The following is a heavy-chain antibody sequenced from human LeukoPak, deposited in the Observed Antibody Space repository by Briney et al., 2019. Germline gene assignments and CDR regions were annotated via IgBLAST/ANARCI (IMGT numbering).Heavy chain of an antibody. CDR3: AKGSELYYDSSGYYEG. D-gene: IGHD3-22*01. CDR1: GFTFDDYA. J-gene: IGHJ4*02. V-gene: IGHV3-9*01. CDR2: ISWNSGSI. Sequence: PGRSLRLSCAASGFTFDDYAMHWVRHAPGKGLEWVSGISWNSGSISYADSVKGRFTISRDNAKNSLYLQMNSLRAEDSALYYCAKGSELYYDSSGYYEGWGQGTLVTVSS.